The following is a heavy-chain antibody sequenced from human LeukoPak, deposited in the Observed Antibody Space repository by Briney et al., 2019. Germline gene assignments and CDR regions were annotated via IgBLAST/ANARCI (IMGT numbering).Heavy chain of an antibody. CDR1: GFTFSSYA. CDR2: ILDSGYST. CDR3: AKLGGHPLHNYYVGV. D-gene: IGHD3-16*01. Sequence: GGSLRLSCAASGFTFSSYALSWVRQAPGKGLEWVSGILDSGYSTYYANSVKGRFTISRDNSNNTLYLQMNSLRAEDTAVYYCAKLGGHPLHNYYVGVWGKGTTVAVSS. V-gene: IGHV3-23*01. J-gene: IGHJ6*03.